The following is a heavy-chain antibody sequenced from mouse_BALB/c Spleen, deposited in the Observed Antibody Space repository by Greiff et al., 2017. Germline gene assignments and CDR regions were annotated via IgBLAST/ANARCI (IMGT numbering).Heavy chain of an antibody. CDR2: ISSGGST. V-gene: IGHV5-6-5*01. D-gene: IGHD2-4*01. J-gene: IGHJ4*01. CDR3: ARYPLSTKITTGAMDY. CDR1: GFTFSSYS. Sequence: EVKLVESGGGLVKPGGSLKLSCAASGFTFSSYSMSWVRQTPEKRLEWVASISSGGSTYYPDSVKGRFTISRDNARNILYLQMSSLRSEDTAMYYCARYPLSTKITTGAMDYWGQGTSVTVSS.